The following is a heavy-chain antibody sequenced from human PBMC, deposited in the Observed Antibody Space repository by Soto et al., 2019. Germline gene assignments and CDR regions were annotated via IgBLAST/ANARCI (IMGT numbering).Heavy chain of an antibody. CDR1: GYTFTSYY. Sequence: ASVKVSCKXSGYTFTSYYMHWVRQAPGQGLEWMGIINPSGGSTSYAQKFQGRVTMTRDTSTSTVYMELSSLRSEDTAVYYCARDLVVLMVYAIPYYYYYGMDVWGQGTTVTVSS. D-gene: IGHD2-8*01. CDR3: ARDLVVLMVYAIPYYYYYGMDV. CDR2: INPSGGST. V-gene: IGHV1-46*01. J-gene: IGHJ6*02.